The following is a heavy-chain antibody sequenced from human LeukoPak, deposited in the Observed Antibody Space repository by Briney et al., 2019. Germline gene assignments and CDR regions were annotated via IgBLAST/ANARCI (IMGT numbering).Heavy chain of an antibody. Sequence: SETLSLTCAVSGYSISGGYYWGWVRQPPGKWLEWVGSIYHGGSTYYNPSLKSRVTISVDASKNQFSLSLSSVTAADTAVYYCARTRFKTGYSYDSSGYFLDYWGQGTLVTVSS. V-gene: IGHV4-38-2*01. CDR1: GYSISGGYY. CDR2: IYHGGST. J-gene: IGHJ4*02. D-gene: IGHD3-22*01. CDR3: ARTRFKTGYSYDSSGYFLDY.